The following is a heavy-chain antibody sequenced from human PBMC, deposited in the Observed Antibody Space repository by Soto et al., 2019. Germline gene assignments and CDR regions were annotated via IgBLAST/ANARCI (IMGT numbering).Heavy chain of an antibody. CDR3: ARTSAGGKYYYGIDV. V-gene: IGHV5-51*01. CDR2: IYPGDSDT. J-gene: IGHJ6*02. CDR1: GYSFTSYW. D-gene: IGHD6-13*01. Sequence: PGESLKISCKGSGYSFTSYWIGWVRQMPGKGLEWMGIIYPGDSDTRYSPSFQGQVTISADKSISTAYLQWSSLKASDTAMYYCARTSAGGKYYYGIDVWGQGTKVTVSS.